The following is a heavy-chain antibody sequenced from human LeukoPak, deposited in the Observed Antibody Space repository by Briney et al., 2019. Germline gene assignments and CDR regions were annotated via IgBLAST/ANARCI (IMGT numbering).Heavy chain of an antibody. V-gene: IGHV1-8*01. CDR1: GYTFTSYD. J-gene: IGHJ5*02. CDR3: ARGPKGAAAGTRNWFDP. CDR2: MNPNSGNT. D-gene: IGHD6-13*01. Sequence: ASVKVSCKASGYTFTSYDINWVRQATGQGLEWMGWMNPNSGNTGYAQKFQGRVTMTRNTSISTAYMELSSLRSEDTAVYYCARGPKGAAAGTRNWFDPWGQGTLVTVPS.